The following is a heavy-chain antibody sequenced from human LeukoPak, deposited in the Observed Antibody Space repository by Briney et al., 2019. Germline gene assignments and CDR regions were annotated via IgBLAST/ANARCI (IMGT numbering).Heavy chain of an antibody. D-gene: IGHD6-13*01. CDR1: GFTFSSYS. V-gene: IGHV3-21*01. CDR2: ISSSSSYI. J-gene: IGHJ5*02. Sequence: GGSLRLSCAASGFTFSSYSMNLVRQAPGKGLEWVSSISSSSSYIYYADSVKGRFTISRDNAKSSLYLQMNSLRAEDTSVYYCARGYIAAAQGNWFDPWGQGTLVTVSS. CDR3: ARGYIAAAQGNWFDP.